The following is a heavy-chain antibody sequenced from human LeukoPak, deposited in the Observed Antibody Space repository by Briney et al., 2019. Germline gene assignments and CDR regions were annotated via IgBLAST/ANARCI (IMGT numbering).Heavy chain of an antibody. CDR1: GGSFSGYY. J-gene: IGHJ4*02. Sequence: NPSETLSLTCAVYGGSFSGYYWSWIRQPPGKGLEWIGEINHSGSTNYNPSLKSRVTMSVDTSKNQFSLKLSSVTAADTAVYYCASSCSGGSCSTPTRLDYWGQGTLVTVSS. V-gene: IGHV4-34*01. CDR3: ASSCSGGSCSTPTRLDY. D-gene: IGHD2-15*01. CDR2: INHSGST.